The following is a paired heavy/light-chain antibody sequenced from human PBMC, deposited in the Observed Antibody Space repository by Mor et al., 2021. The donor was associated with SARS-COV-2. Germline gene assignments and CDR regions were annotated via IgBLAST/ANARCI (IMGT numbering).Heavy chain of an antibody. CDR1: GYTFTGYY. V-gene: IGHV1-2*02. D-gene: IGHD3-16*01. Sequence: QVQLVQSGAEVKKPGASVKVSCKASGYTFTGYYMHWVRQAPGQGLEWMGWINPKSGGRNYAQKFQGRVTMTRDTSISTVYMELSGLRSDDTAVYYCARPLYNYDPTDNWFGPWGQGTLVTVSS. J-gene: IGHJ5*02. CDR2: INPKSGGR. CDR3: ARPLYNYDPTDNWFGP.
Light chain of an antibody. J-gene: IGKJ1*01. Sequence: EIVMTQSPATLAVSPGERATPSCRASQSVSRNLAWHQEKYGQAPRLLIFGASSRATGIPARISGCGSGTDFTLTISSLQPEYFAVYSCQQYNNWPPWTIGQGTKVEI. CDR3: QQYNNWPPWT. V-gene: IGKV3-15*01. CDR2: GAS. CDR1: QSVSRN.